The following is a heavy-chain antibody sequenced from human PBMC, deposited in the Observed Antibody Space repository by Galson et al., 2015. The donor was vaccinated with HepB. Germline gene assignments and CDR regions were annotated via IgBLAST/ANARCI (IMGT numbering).Heavy chain of an antibody. D-gene: IGHD2-15*01. Sequence: SLRLSCAASGFTFSGSAMHWVRQASGKGLEWVGRIRSKANSYATAYAASVKGRFTISRDDSRNTAYLQMNSLKTEDTAVYYCTSLGYCSGGSCPLGGYFDLWGRGTLVTVSS. J-gene: IGHJ2*01. CDR2: IRSKANSYAT. V-gene: IGHV3-73*01. CDR3: TSLGYCSGGSCPLGGYFDL. CDR1: GFTFSGSA.